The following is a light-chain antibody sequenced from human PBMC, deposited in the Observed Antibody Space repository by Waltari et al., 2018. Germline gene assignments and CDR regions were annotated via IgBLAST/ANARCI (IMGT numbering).Light chain of an antibody. CDR3: QQYDNRPAFT. CDR1: QDISNN. J-gene: IGKJ4*01. Sequence: DLQMTQSPPYLPAPVGDRVTITCQASQDISNNLNWYQQKTGNAPKLPLYDASNLETGDTSRWSGSGSCTKYTFTISSRQPEDIATYYCQQYDNRPAFTFGGGTKVEIK. V-gene: IGKV1-33*01. CDR2: DAS.